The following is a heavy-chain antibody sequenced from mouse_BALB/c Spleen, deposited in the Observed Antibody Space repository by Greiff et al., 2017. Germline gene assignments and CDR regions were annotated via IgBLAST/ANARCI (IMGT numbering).Heavy chain of an antibody. J-gene: IGHJ4*01. CDR2: INPYNGAT. CDR1: GYSFTGYY. CDR3: ARPMITTFAMDY. D-gene: IGHD2-4*01. V-gene: IGHV1-26*01. Sequence: VQLQQSGPELVKPGASVKISCKASGYSFTGYYMHWVKQSPVKSLEWIGRINPYNGATSYNQNFKDKASLTVDKSSSTAYMELHSLTSEDSAVYYCARPMITTFAMDYWGQGTSVTVSS.